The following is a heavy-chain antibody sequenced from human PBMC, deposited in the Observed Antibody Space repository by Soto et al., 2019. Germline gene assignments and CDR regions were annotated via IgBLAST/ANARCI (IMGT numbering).Heavy chain of an antibody. D-gene: IGHD6-6*01. CDR3: TTGEYTFDY. CDR2: IKSKSDGGST. V-gene: IGHV3-15*01. CDR1: GFIFTNAW. J-gene: IGHJ4*02. Sequence: EVQLVESGGGLVKPGGSLRLSCAASGFIFTNAWMSWVRQAPGKGLEWVGRIKSKSDGGSTDYAAPVQGRFTNSRDDSKITLFLQMNSLKTEDTAVYYCTTGEYTFDYWGQGTLVTVSS.